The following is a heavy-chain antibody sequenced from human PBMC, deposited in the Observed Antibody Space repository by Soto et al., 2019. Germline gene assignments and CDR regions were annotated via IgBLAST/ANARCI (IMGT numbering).Heavy chain of an antibody. CDR2: ISAYNGNT. CDR1: GYTFTSYG. J-gene: IGHJ6*03. CDR3: ASGHLDLYYYYYYMDV. V-gene: IGHV1-18*01. Sequence: ASVKVSCKASGYTFTSYGISWVRQAPGQGLEWMGWISAYNGNTNYAQKLQGRVTMTTDTSTSTAYMELRSLRSDDTAVYYCASGHLDLYYYYYYMDVWGKGTTVTVS.